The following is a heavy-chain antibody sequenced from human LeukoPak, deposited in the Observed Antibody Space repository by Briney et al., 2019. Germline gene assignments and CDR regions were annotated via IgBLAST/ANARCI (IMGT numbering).Heavy chain of an antibody. CDR2: IYYSGST. V-gene: IGHV4-39*01. CDR1: GGSISSSSSY. J-gene: IGHJ4*02. D-gene: IGHD6-19*01. CDR3: ARVEQWLVDLIGYFDY. Sequence: SETLSLTCTVSGGSISSSSSYWGWIRQPPGRGLEWIGSIYYSGSTYYNPPLKSRVTISVDTSKNQFSLKLSSVTAADTAVYYCARVEQWLVDLIGYFDYWGQGTLVTVSS.